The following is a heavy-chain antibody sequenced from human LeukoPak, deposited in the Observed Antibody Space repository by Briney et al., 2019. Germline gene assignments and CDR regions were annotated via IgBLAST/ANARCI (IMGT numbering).Heavy chain of an antibody. D-gene: IGHD6-19*01. V-gene: IGHV1-69*13. CDR3: ARGGSGWSFDS. Sequence: ASVKVSCKASGGTFSSYAISWVRQAPGQGLEWMGGIIPIFGTGNYAQKFQGRVTITADDSTTTAYMELSSLTYEDTAVYYCARGGSGWSFDSRGQGTLVTVSS. CDR2: IIPIFGTG. CDR1: GGTFSSYA. J-gene: IGHJ4*02.